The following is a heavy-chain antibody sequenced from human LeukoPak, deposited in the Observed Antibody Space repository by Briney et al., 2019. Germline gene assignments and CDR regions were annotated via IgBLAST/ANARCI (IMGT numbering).Heavy chain of an antibody. Sequence: QSGGSLRLSCAASGFTFSSYWMSWVRKAPGKGLEWVANIKQDGSEKYYVDSVKGRFTISRDNAKNSLYLQMNSLRAEDTAVYYCARERFGGSYYCDYWGQGTLVTVSS. CDR1: GFTFSSYW. V-gene: IGHV3-7*01. J-gene: IGHJ4*02. D-gene: IGHD1-26*01. CDR2: IKQDGSEK. CDR3: ARERFGGSYYCDY.